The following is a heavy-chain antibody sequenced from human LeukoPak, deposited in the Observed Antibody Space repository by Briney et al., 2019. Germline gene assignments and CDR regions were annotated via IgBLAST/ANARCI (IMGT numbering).Heavy chain of an antibody. CDR2: ISATDGST. CDR3: VACSSASCYGDRFDP. D-gene: IGHD2-2*01. CDR1: GFTFASYA. V-gene: IGHV3-23*01. J-gene: IGHJ5*02. Sequence: PGGSLRLSCAASGFTFASYAMTWVRQAPGKGLEWVSSISATDGSTYYAESVRGGFTISRDNSKNTLFLQMNSLRAEDTALYYCVACSSASCYGDRFDPWGQGTLVTVSS.